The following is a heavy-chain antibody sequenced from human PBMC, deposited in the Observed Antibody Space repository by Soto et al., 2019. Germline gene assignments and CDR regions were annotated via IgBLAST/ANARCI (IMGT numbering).Heavy chain of an antibody. Sequence: QIALEESGPTRVKPTQTLAVTCTFSGFSLYTSGVGVGWIRQPPGKALEWLAVLYWDDDKRYSPSLESRLTSTKETSKNQMFRTMTSMDPVDTATYYCAHRGLYSGSYWDGGYFDYWGQGTLVTASS. CDR2: LYWDDDK. V-gene: IGHV2-5*02. J-gene: IGHJ4*02. CDR1: GFSLYTSGVG. D-gene: IGHD1-26*01. CDR3: AHRGLYSGSYWDGGYFDY.